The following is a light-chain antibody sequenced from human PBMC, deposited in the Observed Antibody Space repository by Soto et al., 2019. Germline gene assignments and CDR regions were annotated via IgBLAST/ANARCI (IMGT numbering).Light chain of an antibody. Sequence: DIRMSQSPSTLSASVGDRATITCRASQSIINWLAWYQQKPEKAPRLLIYKASSLESGVPSRFSGSGSGTEFTLTISSLQPDDFATYYCQQYNSYSRTFGQGTKVDIK. CDR2: KAS. J-gene: IGKJ1*01. CDR1: QSIINW. V-gene: IGKV1-5*03. CDR3: QQYNSYSRT.